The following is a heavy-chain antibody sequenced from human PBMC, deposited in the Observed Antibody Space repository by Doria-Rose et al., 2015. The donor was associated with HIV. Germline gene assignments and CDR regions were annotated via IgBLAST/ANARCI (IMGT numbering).Heavy chain of an antibody. V-gene: IGHV2-26*01. J-gene: IGHJ4*02. D-gene: IGHD6-13*01. CDR2: IFSDDER. Sequence: SGPVLVKPTETLTLTCTVSGVSLSSPGMGVSWIRQPPGKAPEWLANIFSDDERSYITSLKSRLTSFRGTSKSQVVLTMTDMDPVDTATYYCARIKSSRWYHKYYFDFWGQGTLVIVSA. CDR1: GVSLSSPGMG. CDR3: ARIKSSRWYHKYYFDF.